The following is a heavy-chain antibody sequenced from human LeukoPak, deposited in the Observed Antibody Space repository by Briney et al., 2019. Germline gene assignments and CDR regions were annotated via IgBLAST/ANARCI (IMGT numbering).Heavy chain of an antibody. V-gene: IGHV1-18*01. D-gene: IGHD5-18*01. CDR3: ARAGRGYTYGRELDY. Sequence: EASVKVSCKASGYTFTNYGITWVRQVPGQGLEWMGCIADYNGNTNYAQMLQGRVTMTTDTSTSTAYMELRSLRSDDTAVYYCARAGRGYTYGRELDYWGQGTLVTVSS. CDR1: GYTFTNYG. CDR2: IADYNGNT. J-gene: IGHJ4*02.